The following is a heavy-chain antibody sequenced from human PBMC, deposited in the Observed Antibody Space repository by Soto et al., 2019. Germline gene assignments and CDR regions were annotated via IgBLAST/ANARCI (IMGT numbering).Heavy chain of an antibody. CDR3: ARDRRGLESSGWSGLVY. CDR1: GYTFTSYY. V-gene: IGHV1-46*01. Sequence: ASVKVSCKASGYTFTSYYMHWVRQAPGQGLEWMGIINPSGGSTSYAQKFQGRVTMTRDTSTSTVYMELSSLRSEDTAVYYCARDRRGLESSGWSGLVYWGQGTLVTSPQ. J-gene: IGHJ4*02. D-gene: IGHD6-19*01. CDR2: INPSGGST.